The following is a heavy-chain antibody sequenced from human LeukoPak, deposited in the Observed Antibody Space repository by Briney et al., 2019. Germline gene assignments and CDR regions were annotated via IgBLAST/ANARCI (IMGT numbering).Heavy chain of an antibody. CDR2: IYYSGST. D-gene: IGHD4-17*01. J-gene: IGHJ4*02. V-gene: IGHV4-59*08. CDR1: GGSISSYY. CDR3: ARQRDYGDYYFDY. Sequence: SETLSLTCTVSGGSISSYYWSWIRQPPGKGLEWIGYIYYSGSTNYNPSLKSRVTISVDTSKNQFSLKLSSVTAADTAVYYCARQRDYGDYYFDYWGQGTLVTVSP.